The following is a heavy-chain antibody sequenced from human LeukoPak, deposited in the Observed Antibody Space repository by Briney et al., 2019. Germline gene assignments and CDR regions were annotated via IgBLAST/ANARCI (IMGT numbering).Heavy chain of an antibody. J-gene: IGHJ4*02. CDR1: GGSISSSNW. V-gene: IGHV4-4*02. D-gene: IGHD2-2*01. CDR2: IYHSGST. CDR3: ARGTQYQLLPFDY. Sequence: SGTLSLTCAVSGGSISSSNWWSWVRQPPGKGLEWIGEIYHSGSTNYNPSLKSRVTISVDTSKNQFSLKLSSVTAADTAVYYCARGTQYQLLPFDYWGQGTLVTVSS.